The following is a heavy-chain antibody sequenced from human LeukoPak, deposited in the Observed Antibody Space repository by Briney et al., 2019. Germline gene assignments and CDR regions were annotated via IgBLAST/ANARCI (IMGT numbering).Heavy chain of an antibody. V-gene: IGHV3-23*01. CDR2: ISGSGGST. Sequence: GGSLRLSCAASGFTFSSYAMSWVRQAPGKGLEWVSAISGSGGSTYCADSVKGRFTISRDNSKNTLYLQMNSLRAEDTAVYYCAKDLWHYGGNPERYFDYWGQGTLVTVSS. CDR3: AKDLWHYGGNPERYFDY. D-gene: IGHD4-23*01. CDR1: GFTFSSYA. J-gene: IGHJ4*02.